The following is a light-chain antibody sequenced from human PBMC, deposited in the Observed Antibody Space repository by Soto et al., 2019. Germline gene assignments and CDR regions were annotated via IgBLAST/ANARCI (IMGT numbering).Light chain of an antibody. J-gene: IGKJ1*01. CDR1: QSLLHSNGYNY. CDR3: MQALQTRT. CDR2: LGS. Sequence: DIVMTQSPLSLPVPPGEPASISCRSSQSLLHSNGYNYLDWYLQKPGQSPQLLIYLGSYRASGVPDRFSGSGSGTDFTLKISRVEAEDVGVYYCMQALQTRTFGQGTKVDIK. V-gene: IGKV2-28*01.